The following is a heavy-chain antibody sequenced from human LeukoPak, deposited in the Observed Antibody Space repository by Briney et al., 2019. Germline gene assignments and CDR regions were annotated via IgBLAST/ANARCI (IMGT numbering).Heavy chain of an antibody. CDR2: IIPIFGTA. Sequence: ASVKVSCKASGGTFSSYAISWVRQAPGQGLEWMGGIIPIFGTANYAQKFQGRVTITADESTSTAYMELSSLRSEDTAVYYCAMTHPLVRGPMNDYYYYYYMDVWGKGTTVTISS. CDR1: GGTFSSYA. J-gene: IGHJ6*03. D-gene: IGHD3-10*01. CDR3: AMTHPLVRGPMNDYYYYYYMDV. V-gene: IGHV1-69*13.